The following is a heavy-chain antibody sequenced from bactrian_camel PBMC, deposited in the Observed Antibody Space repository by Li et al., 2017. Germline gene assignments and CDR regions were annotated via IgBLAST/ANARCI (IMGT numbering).Heavy chain of an antibody. J-gene: IGHJ4*01. CDR3: AARECPTRVVGGKMTYEDPDLGARPYTF. D-gene: IGHD7*01. CDR2: LAIDGRT. Sequence: HVQLVESGGGSVQAGGSLRLSCAASGDTYSDYFWGWFRQAPGKEREGVASLAIDGRTKYTDSVKGRFTISKDNAKNRLYLQLDSLRPDDTAMYYCAARECPTRVVGGKMTYEDPDLGARPYTFWGQGTQVTVS. V-gene: IGHV3S53*01. CDR1: GDTYSDYF.